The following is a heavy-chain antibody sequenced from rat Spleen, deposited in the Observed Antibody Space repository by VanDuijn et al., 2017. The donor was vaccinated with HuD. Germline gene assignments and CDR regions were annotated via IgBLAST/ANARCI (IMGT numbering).Heavy chain of an antibody. CDR3: ARRHTTGIPFDY. V-gene: IGHV7-6*01. CDR2: IRNKANRYTT. Sequence: EVKLLESGGGLVQPGGSLRLSCAASGSTFADFYMSWIRQSPGKAPEWLTFIRNKANRYTTEYNPSVKGRFTISRDNAKSTLYLQMDSLRSEDTATYYCARRHTTGIPFDYWGQGVMVTVSS. J-gene: IGHJ2*01. CDR1: GSTFADFY. D-gene: IGHD1-9*01.